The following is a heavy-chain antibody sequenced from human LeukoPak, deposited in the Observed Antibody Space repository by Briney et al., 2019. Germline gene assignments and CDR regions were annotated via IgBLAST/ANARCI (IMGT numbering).Heavy chain of an antibody. V-gene: IGHV3-23*01. CDR1: GFSFDNYA. Sequence: GGSLRLSCAASGFSFDNYAMTWVRQAPGKGLEWVSGISYGGGHNTYYADSVKGRFTISRDNAKNSLYLQMNSLRAEDTAVYYCATYYDYVWGSSYYFDYWGQGTLVTVSS. J-gene: IGHJ4*02. D-gene: IGHD3-16*01. CDR2: ISYGGGHNT. CDR3: ATYYDYVWGSSYYFDY.